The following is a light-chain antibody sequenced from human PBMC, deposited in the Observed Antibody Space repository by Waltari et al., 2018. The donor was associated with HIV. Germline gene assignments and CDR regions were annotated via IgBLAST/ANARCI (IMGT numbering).Light chain of an antibody. V-gene: IGLV2-8*01. CDR1: SSDVAGYNY. J-gene: IGLJ1*01. CDR3: SSYAGTRYV. CDR2: EVN. Sequence: QSALTQPPSASGSPGQSVTISCTGTSSDVAGYNYVSWYQQHPGKAPKLIIYEVNKRPSGVPDRFSGSKSGNTASLTVSGLQAEDEADYYCSSYAGTRYVFGTGTK.